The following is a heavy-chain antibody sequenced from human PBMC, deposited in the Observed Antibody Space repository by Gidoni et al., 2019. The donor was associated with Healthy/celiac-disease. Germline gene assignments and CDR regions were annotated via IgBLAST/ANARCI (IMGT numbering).Heavy chain of an antibody. CDR1: GFTFSSYG. D-gene: IGHD6-19*01. CDR3: AKDRVQDSSGWYTDAFDI. J-gene: IGHJ3*02. Sequence: QVQLVESGGGVVQPGRSLRLSCAASGFTFSSYGMHWVRQAPGKGLEWVAVISYDGSNKYYADSVKGRFTISRDNSKNTLYLQMNSLRAEDTAVYYCAKDRVQDSSGWYTDAFDIWGQGTMVTVSS. CDR2: ISYDGSNK. V-gene: IGHV3-30*18.